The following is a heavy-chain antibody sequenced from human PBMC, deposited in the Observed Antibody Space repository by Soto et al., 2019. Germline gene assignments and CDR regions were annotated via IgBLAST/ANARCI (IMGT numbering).Heavy chain of an antibody. D-gene: IGHD3-9*01. CDR1: GFTFSEYS. CDR2: VSSDGDIT. J-gene: IGHJ5*02. V-gene: IGHV3-64D*06. Sequence: GGSLRLSCSASGFTFSEYSMHWVRQAPGKGLQYVSTVSSDGDITYYADSVKGRFTISRDNSKNTLYLQMNSLRPEDTAVYYCVKVSTFYDILTGYYSTNFFDPWGQGTLVTVSS. CDR3: VKVSTFYDILTGYYSTNFFDP.